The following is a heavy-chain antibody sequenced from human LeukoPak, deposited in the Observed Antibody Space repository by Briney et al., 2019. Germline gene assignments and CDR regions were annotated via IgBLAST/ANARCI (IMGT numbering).Heavy chain of an antibody. CDR2: ISGSGGST. J-gene: IGHJ4*02. V-gene: IGHV3-23*01. CDR3: AVGYCSSTSCSSDPIDY. Sequence: PGGSLRLSCAASGFTFSDYYMSWIRQAPGKGLEWVSAISGSGGSTYYADSVKGRFTISRDNSKNTLYLQMNSLRAEDTAVYYCAVGYCSSTSCSSDPIDYWGQGTLVTVSS. CDR1: GFTFSDYY. D-gene: IGHD2-2*01.